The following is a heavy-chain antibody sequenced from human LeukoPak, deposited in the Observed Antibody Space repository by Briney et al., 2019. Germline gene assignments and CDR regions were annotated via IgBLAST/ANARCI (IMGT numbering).Heavy chain of an antibody. CDR1: GFTVSSNY. J-gene: IGHJ4*02. D-gene: IGHD3-9*01. V-gene: IGHV3-66*01. CDR3: ARAKYYDILTGYYPSYYFDY. Sequence: PGGSLRLSCAASGFTVSSNYMGWVRQAPGKGLEWVSVIYSGGSTYYADSVKGRFTISRDNSKNTLYLQMNSLRAEDTAVYYCARAKYYDILTGYYPSYYFDYWGQGTLVTVSS. CDR2: IYSGGST.